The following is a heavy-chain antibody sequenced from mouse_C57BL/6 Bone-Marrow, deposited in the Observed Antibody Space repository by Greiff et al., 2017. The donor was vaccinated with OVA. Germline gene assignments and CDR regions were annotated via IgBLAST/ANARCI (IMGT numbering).Heavy chain of an antibody. CDR1: GFSLTSYG. D-gene: IGHD4-1*01. J-gene: IGHJ4*01. CDR2: IWSDGST. V-gene: IGHV2-6-1*01. Sequence: VQLQQSGPGLVAPSQSLSITCTVSGFSLTSYGVHWVRQPPGKGLEWLVVIWSDGSTTYNSALKSRLSISKDNSKSQVFLKMNSLQTDDTAMYYCARHQGELTGYAMDYWGQGTSVTVSS. CDR3: ARHQGELTGYAMDY.